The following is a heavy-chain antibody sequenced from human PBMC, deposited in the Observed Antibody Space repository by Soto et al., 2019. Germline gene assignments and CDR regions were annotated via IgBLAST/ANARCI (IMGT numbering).Heavy chain of an antibody. CDR3: AKGFLGYLGNDAFDI. CDR1: GFTFSSYG. V-gene: IGHV3-30*18. CDR2: ISYDGSNK. Sequence: QVQLVESGGGVVQPGGSLRLSCAASGFTFSSYGMHWVRQAPGKGLEWVAVISYDGSNKYYADSVKGRFTISRDNSKNTLYLQMNSLRAEDTAVYYCAKGFLGYLGNDAFDIWGQGTMVTVSS. D-gene: IGHD3-22*01. J-gene: IGHJ3*02.